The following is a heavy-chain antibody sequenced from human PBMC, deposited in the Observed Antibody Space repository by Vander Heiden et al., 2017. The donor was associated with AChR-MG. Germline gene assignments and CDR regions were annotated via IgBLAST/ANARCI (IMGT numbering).Heavy chain of an antibody. J-gene: IGHJ4*02. CDR1: GFTFSGYA. CDR2: ISGSGGST. V-gene: IGHV3-23*01. CDR3: AKEGPLRGGYDPYYFDY. Sequence: EVQLLESGGGLVQPGGSLRLSCAASGFTFSGYAMSWVRQAPGKGLEWVSAISGSGGSTYYADSVKGRFTISRDNSKNTLYLQMNSLRAEDTAVYYCAKEGPLRGGYDPYYFDYWGQGTLVTVSS. D-gene: IGHD5-12*01.